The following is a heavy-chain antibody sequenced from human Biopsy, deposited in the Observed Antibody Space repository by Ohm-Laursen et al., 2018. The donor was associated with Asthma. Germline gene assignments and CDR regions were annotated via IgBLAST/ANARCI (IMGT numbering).Heavy chain of an antibody. D-gene: IGHD6-19*01. CDR3: VRAVRNEQWLAPFDY. Sequence: GTLSLTCRVYGGSISSFYWSWIRQSPEKGLEWMGYVYWTGSTNYNPSLKSRIPMSVDTSKNRMFLELTSVTAADTAIYYCVRAVRNEQWLAPFDYWGQGKPVTVSS. CDR1: GGSISSFY. J-gene: IGHJ4*02. V-gene: IGHV4-59*01. CDR2: VYWTGST.